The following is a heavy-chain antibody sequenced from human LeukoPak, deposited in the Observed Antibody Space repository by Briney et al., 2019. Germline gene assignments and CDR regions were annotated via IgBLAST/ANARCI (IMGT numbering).Heavy chain of an antibody. Sequence: ASVKVSCKASGYTFTNYGIIWVRQAPGQGLEWMGLISPYNGNTNYAQKFQGRVTMTTDTSTSTVYMDLRSLRSDDTAVYYCGRGDDAFDLWDQGTMVTVSS. V-gene: IGHV1-18*01. CDR1: GYTFTNYG. CDR3: GRGDDAFDL. J-gene: IGHJ3*01. CDR2: ISPYNGNT.